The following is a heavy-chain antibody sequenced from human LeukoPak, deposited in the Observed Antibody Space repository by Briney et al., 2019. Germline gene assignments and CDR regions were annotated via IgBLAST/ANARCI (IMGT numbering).Heavy chain of an antibody. CDR2: ISNSGTII. CDR1: GFTFSSYG. D-gene: IGHD2-21*02. CDR3: ARETLGVTAFDI. V-gene: IGHV3-48*04. Sequence: GGSLRLSCVASGFTFSSYGMSWVRQAPGKGLEWVSYISNSGTIISYADSVKGRFTISRDNTKNSLYLQMNSLRAEDTAVYYCARETLGVTAFDIWGQGTMVTVSS. J-gene: IGHJ3*02.